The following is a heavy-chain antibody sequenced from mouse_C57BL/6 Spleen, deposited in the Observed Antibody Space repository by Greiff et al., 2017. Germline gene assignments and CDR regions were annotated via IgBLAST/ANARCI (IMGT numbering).Heavy chain of an antibody. CDR2: IYPGSGST. D-gene: IGHD1-1*01. Sequence: QVQLQQPGAELVKPGASVKMSCKASGYTFTSYWITWVKQRPGQGLEWIGDIYPGSGSTNYNEKFKSKATLTVDTSSSTAYMQLSSLTSEDSAVYYCARYYYGSILFDYWGQGTTLTVSS. J-gene: IGHJ2*01. CDR3: ARYYYGSILFDY. CDR1: GYTFTSYW. V-gene: IGHV1-55*01.